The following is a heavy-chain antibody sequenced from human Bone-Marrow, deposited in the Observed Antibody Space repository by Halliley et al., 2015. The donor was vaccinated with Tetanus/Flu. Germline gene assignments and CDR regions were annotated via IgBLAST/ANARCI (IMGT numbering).Heavy chain of an antibody. D-gene: IGHD6-19*01. CDR1: RFDFSTHS. CDR3: ARDPAVVVQWVAGTGHPFDY. Sequence: SLRLSCAASRFDFSTHSMNWVRQAPGKGLEWVSSISGSGAYTFYADSVKGRFTISRDNAKNSLYLQMNSLRAEDTAIYYCARDPAVVVQWVAGTGHPFDYWGQGTLVTVS. J-gene: IGHJ4*02. V-gene: IGHV3-21*06. CDR2: ISGSGAYT.